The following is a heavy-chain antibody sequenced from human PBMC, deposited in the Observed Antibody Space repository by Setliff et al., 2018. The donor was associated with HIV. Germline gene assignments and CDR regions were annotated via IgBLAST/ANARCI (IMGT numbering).Heavy chain of an antibody. J-gene: IGHJ6*02. D-gene: IGHD3-9*01. V-gene: IGHV3-74*01. CDR3: ASSHDHPLRYFDWPLPYYGMDV. CDR2: ISADGSDT. Sequence: PGGSLRLSCEASGFTFSSYWIHWVRQAPGKGLVWVSRISADGSDTSYADSVKGRFTISRDNAKNTLYLQMNSLRAEDTAVYYCASSHDHPLRYFDWPLPYYGMDVWGQGTTVTVSS. CDR1: GFTFSSYW.